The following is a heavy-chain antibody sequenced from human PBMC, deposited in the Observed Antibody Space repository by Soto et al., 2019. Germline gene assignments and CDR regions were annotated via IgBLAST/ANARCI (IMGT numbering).Heavy chain of an antibody. V-gene: IGHV1-8*01. CDR3: ARAAYRSLWFLSR. CDR2: MDPNRGHS. D-gene: IGHD3-9*01. Sequence: ASVKVSCKASGYNISSYDIIWVRQAAGQGLEWMGWMDPNRGHSDSVQNFRGRVTVTTNISASTAYMELSGLRSDDTGVYYCARAAYRSLWFLSRWAQGTLVTVSS. CDR1: GYNISSYD. J-gene: IGHJ4*02.